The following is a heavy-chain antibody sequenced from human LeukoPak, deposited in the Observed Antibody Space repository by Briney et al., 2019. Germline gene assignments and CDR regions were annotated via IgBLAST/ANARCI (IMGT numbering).Heavy chain of an antibody. J-gene: IGHJ5*02. CDR3: ARARTQGPTVTTSFDP. Sequence: GGSLRLSCAASGFTFSTYWMHWVRQVPGKGLVWVSRINTDGSSTSYADSVKGRFTISRDNAKNTLYLQMNSLRAEDTAVYYCARARTQGPTVTTSFDPWGQGTLVTVSS. V-gene: IGHV3-74*01. CDR2: INTDGSST. CDR1: GFTFSTYW. D-gene: IGHD4-17*01.